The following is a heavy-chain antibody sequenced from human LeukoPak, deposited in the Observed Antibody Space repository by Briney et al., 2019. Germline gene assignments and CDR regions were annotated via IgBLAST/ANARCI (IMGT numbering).Heavy chain of an antibody. CDR1: GGSFSGYY. V-gene: IGHV4-34*01. Sequence: SETLSLTCAVYGGSFSGYYWSWIRQPPGKGREWIGEINHSGSTNYNPPLKSRVPISEDTSTTQFSLELSSVSAADTAVYYCARGLRYYYDSSAVGHWGQGPLVPVSS. J-gene: IGHJ1*01. CDR2: INHSGST. CDR3: ARGLRYYYDSSAVGH. D-gene: IGHD3-22*01.